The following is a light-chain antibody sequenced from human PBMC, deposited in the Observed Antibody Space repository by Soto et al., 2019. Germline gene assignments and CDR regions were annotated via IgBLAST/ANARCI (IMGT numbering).Light chain of an antibody. CDR3: QQRSNWPPF. J-gene: IGKJ3*01. V-gene: IGKV3-11*01. CDR2: DAS. CDR1: QRVSSY. Sequence: EIVLTQSPATLSLSPGERATLSCRASQRVSSYLAWYQQKPGQAPRLLIFDASNRATGIPARFSGSGSGTDFTLTISSLEPEDFAVYYCQQRSNWPPFFGPGNKVDIK.